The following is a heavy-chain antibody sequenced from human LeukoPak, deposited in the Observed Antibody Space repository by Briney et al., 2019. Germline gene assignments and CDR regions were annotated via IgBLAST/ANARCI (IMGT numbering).Heavy chain of an antibody. CDR2: IIPILGIA. D-gene: IGHD3-22*01. CDR1: GGTFSSYA. CDR3: ARDLRVTMIEGAFDI. V-gene: IGHV1-69*04. Sequence: GSSVKVSCKASGGTFSSYAISWVRQAPGQGLEWMGRIIPILGIANYAQKFQGRVTITADKSTSTAYMELSSLRSEDTAVYYCARDLRVTMIEGAFDIWGQGTTVTVSS. J-gene: IGHJ3*02.